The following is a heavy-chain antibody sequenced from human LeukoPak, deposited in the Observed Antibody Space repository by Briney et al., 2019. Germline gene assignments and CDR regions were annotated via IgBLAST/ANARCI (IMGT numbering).Heavy chain of an antibody. J-gene: IGHJ4*02. CDR3: ARGKDSYGPYYFDY. CDR2: ISSSRSYI. V-gene: IGHV3-21*01. D-gene: IGHD5-18*01. CDR1: GFTFSSYS. Sequence: PGGSLRLSCAASGFTFSSYSMNWVRQAPGKGLEWVSFISSSRSYIYYADSVKGRFTISRDNAKNSLYLQMNSLRAEDTAVYYCARGKDSYGPYYFDYWGQGTLVTVSS.